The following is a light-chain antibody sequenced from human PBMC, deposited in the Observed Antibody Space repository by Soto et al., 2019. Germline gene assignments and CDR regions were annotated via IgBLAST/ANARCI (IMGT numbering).Light chain of an antibody. CDR1: RSNIGRNF. V-gene: IGLV1-47*01. Sequence: QSVLTQSPSASGTPGQRVTISCSGSRSNIGRNFAYWYQHVPGTAPRLLIQRNNERPSGVPDRFSGSKSGTSVSLAISGLQSDDEATYYCAAWDDTLDAQVFGGGTQLTVL. CDR2: RNN. J-gene: IGLJ3*02. CDR3: AAWDDTLDAQV.